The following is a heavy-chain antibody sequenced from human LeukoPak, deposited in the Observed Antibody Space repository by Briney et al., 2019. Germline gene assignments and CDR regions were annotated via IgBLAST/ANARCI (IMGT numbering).Heavy chain of an antibody. CDR2: IYYSGST. CDR3: ARLPRGALDI. Sequence: PSETLSLTCTVSGGSISSYYWSWIRQPPGKGLEWIGYIYYSGSTNYNPSLKSRVTISVDTSKNQFSLKLSSVTAADTAVYYCARLPRGALDIWGQGTMVTVSS. J-gene: IGHJ3*02. V-gene: IGHV4-59*01. CDR1: GGSISSYY. D-gene: IGHD5-12*01.